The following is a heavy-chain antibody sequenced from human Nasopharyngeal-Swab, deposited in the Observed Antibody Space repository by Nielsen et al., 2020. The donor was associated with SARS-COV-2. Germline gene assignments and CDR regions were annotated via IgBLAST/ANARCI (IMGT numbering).Heavy chain of an antibody. J-gene: IGHJ3*02. Sequence: LRLSSTVSGGSISSGGYYWSWIRQHPGKGLEWIGYIYYSGSTYYNPSLKSRVTISVDTSKNQFSLKLSSVTAADTAVYYCARGEFGGVIVLDAFDIWGQGTMVTVSS. CDR3: ARGEFGGVIVLDAFDI. D-gene: IGHD3-16*02. V-gene: IGHV4-31*03. CDR2: IYYSGST. CDR1: GGSISSGGYY.